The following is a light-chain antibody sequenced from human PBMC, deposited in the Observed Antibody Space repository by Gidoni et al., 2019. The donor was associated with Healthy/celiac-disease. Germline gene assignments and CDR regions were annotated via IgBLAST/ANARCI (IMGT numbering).Light chain of an antibody. CDR3: QQNYSTPRLT. CDR1: QSISSY. V-gene: IGKV1-39*01. J-gene: IGKJ4*01. Sequence: DTQMTQSPSSLSASVGDRVTITCRASQSISSYLNWYQQKPGKAPRLLIYAASSLQSGIPSRFSGSGSGTDFTLTISSLQPEDFATYYCQQNYSTPRLTFGGGTKVEIK. CDR2: AAS.